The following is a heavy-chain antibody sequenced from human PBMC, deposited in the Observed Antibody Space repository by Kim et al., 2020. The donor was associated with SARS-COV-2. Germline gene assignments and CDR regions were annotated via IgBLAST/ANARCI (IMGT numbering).Heavy chain of an antibody. Sequence: GGSLRLSCAASGFTFSSYAMSWVRQAPGKGLEWVSAISGSGGSTYYADSVKGRFTISRDNSKNTLYLQMNSLRAEDTAVYYCAKDPAHYHDSSGYPRNWGQGTLVTVSS. CDR1: GFTFSSYA. CDR2: ISGSGGST. V-gene: IGHV3-23*01. J-gene: IGHJ4*02. D-gene: IGHD3-22*01. CDR3: AKDPAHYHDSSGYPRN.